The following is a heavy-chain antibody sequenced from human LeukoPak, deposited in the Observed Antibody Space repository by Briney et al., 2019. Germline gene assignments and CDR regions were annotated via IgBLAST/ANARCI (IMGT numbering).Heavy chain of an antibody. Sequence: SETLSLTCAVYGGSFSGYYWSWIRHPPGKGLEWIGEINHSGSTNYNPSLKTRVTISVDTSKNQFSLKLSSVTAADTAVYYCARVIPSDYYDSSGYYEDYWGQGTLVTVSS. CDR1: GGSFSGYY. V-gene: IGHV4-34*01. D-gene: IGHD3-22*01. J-gene: IGHJ4*02. CDR3: ARVIPSDYYDSSGYYEDY. CDR2: INHSGST.